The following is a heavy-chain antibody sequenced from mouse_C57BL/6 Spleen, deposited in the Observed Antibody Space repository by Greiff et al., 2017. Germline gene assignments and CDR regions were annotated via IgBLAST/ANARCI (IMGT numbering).Heavy chain of an antibody. V-gene: IGHV1-61*01. CDR3: ARSMVRGDYFDY. CDR2: IYPSDSET. J-gene: IGHJ2*01. D-gene: IGHD2-2*01. Sequence: QVQLKQPGAELVRPGSSVKLSCKASGYTFTSYWMDWVKQRPGQGLEWIGNIYPSDSETHYNQKFKDKATLTVDKSSSTAYMQLSSLTSEDSAVYYCARSMVRGDYFDYWGQGTTLTVSS. CDR1: GYTFTSYW.